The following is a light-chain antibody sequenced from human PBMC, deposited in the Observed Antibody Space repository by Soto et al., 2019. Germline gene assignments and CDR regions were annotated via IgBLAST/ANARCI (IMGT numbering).Light chain of an antibody. J-gene: IGKJ5*01. CDR2: ESS. Sequence: EIVMTQSPATQSRSPVQRANLFCXXXQSVANYLDWYQQKPGQAPRLLIYESSNRATGIAARFSGSGSGTDFTLTISSLEPEDFAVYYCQLRINWPPSITFGQGTRLEIK. CDR3: QLRINWPPSIT. V-gene: IGKV3-11*01. CDR1: QSVANY.